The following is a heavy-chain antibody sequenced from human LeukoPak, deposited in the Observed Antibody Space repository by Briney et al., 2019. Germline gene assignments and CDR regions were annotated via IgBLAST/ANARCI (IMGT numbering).Heavy chain of an antibody. D-gene: IGHD3-3*01. V-gene: IGHV1-18*01. J-gene: IGHJ5*02. CDR3: ARSWGYDGNWFDP. CDR1: GYTFTDYV. Sequence: ASMKVSCKASGYTFTDYVISWVRQAPGQGLEWMGWINTYNGNTNYLLKLQGRVTMTRDATTNTAYMELRSLRSDDTAVYYCARSWGYDGNWFDPWGQGTLVTVSS. CDR2: INTYNGNT.